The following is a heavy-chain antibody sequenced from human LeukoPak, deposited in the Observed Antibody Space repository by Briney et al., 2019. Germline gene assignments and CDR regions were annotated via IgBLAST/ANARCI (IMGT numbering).Heavy chain of an antibody. J-gene: IGHJ4*02. CDR3: AKGNQRPD. CDR2: IRSGGDKT. D-gene: IGHD6-25*01. V-gene: IGHV3-48*03. CDR1: GFTFSTYE. Sequence: PGVSLRLSCAASGFTFSTYEMNWFRQAPGKGPEWIAYIRSGGDKTNYAVSAKGRYTISRDDATNSLYLQMNSLRVEDTAVYYCAKGNQRPDWGQGTLVTVSS.